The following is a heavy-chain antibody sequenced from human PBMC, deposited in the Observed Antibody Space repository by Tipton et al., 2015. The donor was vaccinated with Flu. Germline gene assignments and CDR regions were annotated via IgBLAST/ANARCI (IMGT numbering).Heavy chain of an antibody. Sequence: SLRLSCAASGFTFSHYSMHWARQAPGKRMEWVAVILYDGSNTFYEDSVEGRFTISRDNSGKTLYLQMNSLRVEDTAVFYCAKSGGFDSWNQGALVIVSS. V-gene: IGHV3-30*18. D-gene: IGHD1-26*01. CDR2: ILYDGSNT. CDR1: GFTFSHYS. CDR3: AKSGGFDS. J-gene: IGHJ4*02.